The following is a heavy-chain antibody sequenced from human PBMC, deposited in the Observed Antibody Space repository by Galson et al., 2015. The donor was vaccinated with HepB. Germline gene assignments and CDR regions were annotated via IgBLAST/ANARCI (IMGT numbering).Heavy chain of an antibody. V-gene: IGHV3-7*05. CDR1: EFILSMYW. J-gene: IGHJ6*02. Sequence: SLRLSCAASEFILSMYWMNWVRQAPGKGLEWVANIKEDGSEKNYVDSVQGRFTIARDNAKNSLSLQMNSLRAEDTAVYYCARVKRGEWYSFYYYGMDVWGRGTTVTVSS. D-gene: IGHD3-10*01. CDR3: ARVKRGEWYSFYYYGMDV. CDR2: IKEDGSEK.